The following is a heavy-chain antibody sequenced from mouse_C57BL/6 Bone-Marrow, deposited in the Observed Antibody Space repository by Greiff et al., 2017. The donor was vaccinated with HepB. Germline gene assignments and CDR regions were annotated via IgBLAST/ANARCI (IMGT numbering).Heavy chain of an antibody. J-gene: IGHJ4*01. D-gene: IGHD3-2*02. CDR1: GYTFTSYW. CDR2: IYPGSGST. CDR3: ARKVLRLQAMDY. V-gene: IGHV1-55*01. Sequence: VQLQQPGAELVKPGASVKMSCKASGYTFTSYWITWVKQRPGQGLEWIGDIYPGSGSTNYNEKFKSKATLTVDTSSSTAYMQLSSLTSEDSAVYYCARKVLRLQAMDYWGQGTSVTVSS.